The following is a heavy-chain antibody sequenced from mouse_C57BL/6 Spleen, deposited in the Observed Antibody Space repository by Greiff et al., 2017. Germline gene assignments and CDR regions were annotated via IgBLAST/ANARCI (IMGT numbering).Heavy chain of an antibody. Sequence: EVKLVESGGDLVKPGGSLKLSCAASGFTFSSYGMSWVRQTPDKRLEWVATISSGGSYTYYQDSVKGRFTISRDNAKNTLYLQMSSLKSEDTAMYYCARHRPFYGNNWYFDVWGTGTTVTVSS. CDR3: ARHRPFYGNNWYFDV. V-gene: IGHV5-6*01. CDR1: GFTFSSYG. CDR2: ISSGGSYT. D-gene: IGHD2-10*01. J-gene: IGHJ1*03.